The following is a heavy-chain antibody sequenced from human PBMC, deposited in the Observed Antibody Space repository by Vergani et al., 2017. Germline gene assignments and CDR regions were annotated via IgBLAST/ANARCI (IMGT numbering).Heavy chain of an antibody. CDR1: GGSFNTYY. Sequence: QVQLAESGPGLVKPSETLSLTCTVSGGSFNTYYWSWIRQSPGKGLEWIGYIYSTGSTNYNPSLNSRVTMSVDTSKNQFSLKLRSVTAADTAVYFCAGDQWDDDGPGGWFAPWGQGILVTVSS. J-gene: IGHJ5*02. CDR3: AGDQWDDDGPGGWFAP. D-gene: IGHD3-16*01. CDR2: IYSTGST. V-gene: IGHV4-59*13.